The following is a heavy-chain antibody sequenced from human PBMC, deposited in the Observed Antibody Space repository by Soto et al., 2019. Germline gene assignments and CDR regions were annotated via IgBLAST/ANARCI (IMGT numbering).Heavy chain of an antibody. CDR1: GFTVSSNY. V-gene: IGHV3-53*01. D-gene: IGHD5-12*01. Sequence: QAGGSLRLSCAASGFTVSSNYMNWVRQAPGKGLEWVSVIYSGGNTYYADSVKGRFTISRDNSKNTLYLQMNSLRAEDTAVYYCASLGYSGYDFAFDIWGQGTMVTVSS. CDR3: ASLGYSGYDFAFDI. J-gene: IGHJ3*02. CDR2: IYSGGNT.